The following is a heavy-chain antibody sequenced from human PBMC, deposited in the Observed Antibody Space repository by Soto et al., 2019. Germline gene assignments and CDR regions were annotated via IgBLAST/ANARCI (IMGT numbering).Heavy chain of an antibody. D-gene: IGHD2-15*01. CDR3: AIHLGRIEAARFDY. V-gene: IGHV3-11*01. J-gene: IGHJ4*02. CDR1: GFTFSDYY. Sequence: QMQLVESGGALVKPGGSLRLSCVTSGFTFSDYYISWLRQAPGKGPECLSYISFNNNTIYYDDSVRGRFTISRDNAKNSVFLQMNRLRVEDTAVYYCAIHLGRIEAARFDYWGRGTLVTVSS. CDR2: ISFNNNTI.